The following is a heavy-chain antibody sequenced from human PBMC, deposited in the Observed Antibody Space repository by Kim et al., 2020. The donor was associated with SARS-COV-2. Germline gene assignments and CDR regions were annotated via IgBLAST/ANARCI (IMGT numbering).Heavy chain of an antibody. CDR1: GFTFSSYV. V-gene: IGHV3-23*01. D-gene: IGHD3-10*01. Sequence: GGSLRLSCAASGFTFSSYVMTWVRQAPGKGLEWVSTINDSGGGGKTYYADSVKGRFTISRDNSKNTLYLQMDSLRAEDTAIYYCAKDEVRGSFIFDSWGQGTLVTVSS. CDR3: AKDEVRGSFIFDS. CDR2: INDSGGGGKT. J-gene: IGHJ4*02.